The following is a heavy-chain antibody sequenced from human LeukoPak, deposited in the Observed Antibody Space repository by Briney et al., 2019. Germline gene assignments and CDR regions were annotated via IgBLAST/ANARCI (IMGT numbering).Heavy chain of an antibody. CDR1: GGSISSYY. Sequence: PSETLSLTCAVSGGSISSYYWSWIRQPPGKGLGWIGYIYYSGSTNYNPSLKSRVTISVDTSKNQFSLKLSSVTAADTAVYYCARVEGLYDSSGYPAPSFDYWGQGTLVTVSS. D-gene: IGHD3-22*01. V-gene: IGHV4-59*01. CDR3: ARVEGLYDSSGYPAPSFDY. CDR2: IYYSGST. J-gene: IGHJ4*02.